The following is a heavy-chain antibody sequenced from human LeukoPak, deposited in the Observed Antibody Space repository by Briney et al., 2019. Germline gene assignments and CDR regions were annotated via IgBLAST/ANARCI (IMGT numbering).Heavy chain of an antibody. CDR3: AKGTTVTTQTHFDY. CDR2: VSPGGVSP. V-gene: IGHV3-20*04. J-gene: IGHJ4*02. D-gene: IGHD4-17*01. Sequence: GGSLRLSCVVSGLSFNKDVMSWFRQAPGKGLEWVSSVSPGGVSPNHADSVKGRFTVSRDNAKNSLYLQMNSLRAEDTALYYCAKGTTVTTQTHFDYWGQGTLVTVSS. CDR1: GLSFNKDV.